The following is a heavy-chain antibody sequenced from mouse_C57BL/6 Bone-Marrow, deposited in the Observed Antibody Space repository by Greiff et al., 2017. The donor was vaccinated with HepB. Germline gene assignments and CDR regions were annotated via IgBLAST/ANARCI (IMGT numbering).Heavy chain of an antibody. CDR3: AKLLTVVNPGFAY. V-gene: IGHV5-12*01. D-gene: IGHD1-1*01. CDR2: ISNGGGST. Sequence: EVQGVESGGGLVQPGGSLKLSCAASGFTFSDYYMYWVRQTPEKRLEWVAYISNGGGSTYYPDTVKGRFTISRDNAKNTLYLQMSRLKSEDTAMYYCAKLLTVVNPGFAYWGQGTLVTVSA. J-gene: IGHJ3*01. CDR1: GFTFSDYY.